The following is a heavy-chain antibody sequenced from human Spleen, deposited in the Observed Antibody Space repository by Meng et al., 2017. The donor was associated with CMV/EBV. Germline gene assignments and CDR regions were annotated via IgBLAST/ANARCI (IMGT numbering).Heavy chain of an antibody. V-gene: IGHV3-30*02. J-gene: IGHJ4*02. CDR1: GFTFSSYG. Sequence: AASGFTFSSYGMHWVRQAPGKGLEWVAFIRYDGGNKYYADSVKGRFTISRDSSKNTVYLQMNSLRPVDTAVYYCAKDSSSWYSPASDWGQGTLVTVSS. CDR2: IRYDGGNK. D-gene: IGHD6-13*01. CDR3: AKDSSSWYSPASD.